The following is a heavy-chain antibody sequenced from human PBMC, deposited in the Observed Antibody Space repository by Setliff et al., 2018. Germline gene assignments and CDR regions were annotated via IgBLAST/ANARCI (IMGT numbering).Heavy chain of an antibody. J-gene: IGHJ4*02. Sequence: PSETLSLTCAVYGGSFSGYYWSWIRQPPGKGLEWIGEINHSGSTNYNPSLKSRVTISVDTSKNQFSLKLTSVTAADTAVYYCARDGYYGSGIYYPLAFWGQGTLVTVSS. CDR3: ARDGYYGSGIYYPLAF. D-gene: IGHD3-10*01. CDR2: INHSGST. V-gene: IGHV4-34*01. CDR1: GGSFSGYY.